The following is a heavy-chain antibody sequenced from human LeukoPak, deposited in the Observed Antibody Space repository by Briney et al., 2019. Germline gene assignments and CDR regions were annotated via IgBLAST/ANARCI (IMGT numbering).Heavy chain of an antibody. Sequence: GASVKVSCKTSGYTFNDHYIYWVRQAPGQGLEWMGRIEPSSGGTNYAQKFQGRVTLTRYTSIRTAYMDLKRLTSDDTATYYCARSLKAGGDFWGQGTLVTVSS. V-gene: IGHV1-2*06. J-gene: IGHJ4*02. D-gene: IGHD1-26*01. CDR3: ARSLKAGGDF. CDR2: IEPSSGGT. CDR1: GYTFNDHY.